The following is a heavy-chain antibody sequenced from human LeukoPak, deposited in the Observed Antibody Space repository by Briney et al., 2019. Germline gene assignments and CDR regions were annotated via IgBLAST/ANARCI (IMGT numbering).Heavy chain of an antibody. D-gene: IGHD4-11*01. J-gene: IGHJ4*02. Sequence: GGSLRLSCAASGFSVSNNYMNWVRQAPGKGLEWVAYISSGGDSKFYGDSVKGRFTISRDNAKNSLYLQMNGLRVEDTAIYYCARNLYLDLQAHGYWGQGTLVTVSS. CDR1: GFSVSNNY. CDR3: ARNLYLDLQAHGY. CDR2: ISSGGDSK. V-gene: IGHV3-11*04.